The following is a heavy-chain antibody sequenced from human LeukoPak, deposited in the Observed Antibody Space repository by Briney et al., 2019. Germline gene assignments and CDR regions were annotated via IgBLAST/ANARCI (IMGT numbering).Heavy chain of an antibody. D-gene: IGHD6-19*01. CDR1: GGTFSSYA. Sequence: SVKVSCKASGGTFSSYAISWVRQAPGQGLEWMGRIIPIFGTANYAQRFQGRVTITTDESTSTAYMELSSLRSEDTAVYYCASGGASGSGWYYFDYWSQGTLVTVSS. J-gene: IGHJ4*02. CDR3: ASGGASGSGWYYFDY. CDR2: IIPIFGTA. V-gene: IGHV1-69*05.